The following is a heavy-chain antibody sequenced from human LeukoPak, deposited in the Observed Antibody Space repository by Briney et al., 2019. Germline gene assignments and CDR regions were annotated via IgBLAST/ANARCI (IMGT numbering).Heavy chain of an antibody. CDR3: ARVWSGGSLGYFDY. Sequence: GASVKVSCKASGGTFSSYAISWVRQAPGQGLEWMGGIIPIFGTANYAQKFQGRVTIIADGSTSTAYMELSSLRSEDTAVYYCARVWSGGSLGYFDYWGQGTLVTVSS. D-gene: IGHD2-15*01. V-gene: IGHV1-69*13. J-gene: IGHJ4*02. CDR2: IIPIFGTA. CDR1: GGTFSSYA.